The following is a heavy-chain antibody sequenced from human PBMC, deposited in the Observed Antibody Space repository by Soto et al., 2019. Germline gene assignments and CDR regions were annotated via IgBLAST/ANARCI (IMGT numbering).Heavy chain of an antibody. CDR1: GGTIVGIGCC. D-gene: IGHD3-16*02. J-gene: IGHJ4*02. Sequence: SETLSVTCTVAGGTIVGIGCCWVWIRQPPGKGLEWIGYIYYSGSTNYNPSLKSRVTISVDTSKNQFSLRAEDTAVYYCARDARPGNYLYILAYWGQGTLVTVSS. V-gene: IGHV4-61*08. CDR3: ARDARPGNYLYILAY. CDR2: IYYSGST.